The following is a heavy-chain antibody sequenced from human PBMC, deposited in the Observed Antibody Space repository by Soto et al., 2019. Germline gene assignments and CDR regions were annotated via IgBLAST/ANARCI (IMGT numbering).Heavy chain of an antibody. CDR3: ARDKDRLQLGGNYYYILDV. D-gene: IGHD1-1*01. CDR1: GGTFRTSA. V-gene: IGHV1-69*13. CDR2: IMPVFRRP. J-gene: IGHJ6*02. Sequence: ASVKVSCKASGGTFRTSAIGWVRQSPGQGLEWVGGIMPVFRRPKYAQNFQDRVTITADESTSTAYMELSSLRSDDTAVYYCARDKDRLQLGGNYYYILDVWGQGTAATVSS.